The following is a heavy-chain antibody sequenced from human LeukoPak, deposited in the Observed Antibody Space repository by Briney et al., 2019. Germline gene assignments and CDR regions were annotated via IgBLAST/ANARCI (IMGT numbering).Heavy chain of an antibody. CDR1: GFTFSSYS. J-gene: IGHJ4*02. CDR3: AKDLPYSGSYSPDY. Sequence: GGSLRLSCAASGFTFSSYSMNWVRQAPGKGLEWVLSISSSSSYIYYADSVKGRFTISRDNSKNTLYLQMNSLRAEDTAVYYCAKDLPYSGSYSPDYWGQGTLVTVSS. CDR2: ISSSSSYI. D-gene: IGHD1-26*01. V-gene: IGHV3-21*01.